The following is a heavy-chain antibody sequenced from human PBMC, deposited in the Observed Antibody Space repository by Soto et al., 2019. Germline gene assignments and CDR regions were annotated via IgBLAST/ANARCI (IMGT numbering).Heavy chain of an antibody. Sequence: EVQLVQSGAEVIQPGESLRISCEGSGYTFSSYWIAWVRQMPGKGLEWMGIIYPGDSDTRYNPSFQGQVTISADKSISNAYLQWSSLKASDTAVYYCARRAYSSEELDYWGQGTLVTVSS. V-gene: IGHV5-51*03. D-gene: IGHD6-25*01. CDR1: GYTFSSYW. CDR2: IYPGDSDT. J-gene: IGHJ4*02. CDR3: ARRAYSSEELDY.